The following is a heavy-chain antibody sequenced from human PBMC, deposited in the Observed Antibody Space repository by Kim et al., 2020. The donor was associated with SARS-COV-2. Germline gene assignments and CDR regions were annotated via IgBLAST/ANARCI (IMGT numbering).Heavy chain of an antibody. CDR3: ARGPLYYYYYYMEV. CDR1: GYTFTNFY. V-gene: IGHV1-46*01. J-gene: IGHJ6*03. Sequence: ASVKVSCKASGYTFTNFYVHWVRQAPGQGPEWMGMINPSDGSTTYTQKFQGRVTMTRDTSTSTLYMELSSLRSEDTAMYYCARGPLYYYYYYMEVWGKGTTVTVSS. CDR2: INPSDGST.